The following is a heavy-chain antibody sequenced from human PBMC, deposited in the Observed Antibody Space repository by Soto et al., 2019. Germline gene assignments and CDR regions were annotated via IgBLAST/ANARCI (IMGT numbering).Heavy chain of an antibody. J-gene: IGHJ6*03. CDR1: GFTFSSYS. CDR3: ARLGYCSSTSCYLGLYYYYYMDV. V-gene: IGHV3-48*01. CDR2: ISSSSSTI. Sequence: EVQLVESGGGLVQPGGSLRLSCAASGFTFSSYSMNWVLQAPGKGLEWVSYISSSSSTIYYADSVKGRFTISRDNAKNSLYLQMNSLRAEDTAVYYCARLGYCSSTSCYLGLYYYYYMDVWGKGTTVTVSS. D-gene: IGHD2-2*01.